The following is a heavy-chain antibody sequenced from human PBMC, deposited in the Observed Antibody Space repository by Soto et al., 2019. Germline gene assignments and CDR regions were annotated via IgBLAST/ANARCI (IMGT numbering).Heavy chain of an antibody. CDR2: ISSSSSTI. V-gene: IGHV3-48*01. CDR3: AKQVKSGSYWPLDY. Sequence: GGSLRLSCAASGFTFSNYSMNWVRQAPGKGLEWVSYISSSSSTIYYADSVKGRFTISRDNSKNTLYLQMNSLRAEDTAVYYCAKQVKSGSYWPLDYWGQGTLVTVSS. D-gene: IGHD3-10*01. CDR1: GFTFSNYS. J-gene: IGHJ4*02.